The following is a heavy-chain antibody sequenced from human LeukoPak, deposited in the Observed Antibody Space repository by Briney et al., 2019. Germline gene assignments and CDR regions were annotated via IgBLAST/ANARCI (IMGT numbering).Heavy chain of an antibody. CDR1: GGSISSYY. CDR2: IYYSGST. Sequence: ETSETLSLTCTVSGGSISSYYWSWIRQPPGKGLEWIGYIYYSGSTNYNPSLKSRVTISVDTSKNQFSLKLSSVTAADTAVYYCARAPPYYYDSSGFDYWGQGTLVTVSS. D-gene: IGHD3-22*01. CDR3: ARAPPYYYDSSGFDY. V-gene: IGHV4-59*01. J-gene: IGHJ4*02.